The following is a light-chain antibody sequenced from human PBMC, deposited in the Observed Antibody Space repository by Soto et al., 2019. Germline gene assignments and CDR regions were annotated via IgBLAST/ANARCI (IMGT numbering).Light chain of an antibody. CDR2: AAS. Sequence: DIQMTQSPSSVFASVGDRVIISCRASQGISSWLAWYQQIPGKAPELLIYAASKLQRGVPSRFSGSGSGTDFTLSLSSLQPEDFATYDCQQADSFPLTFGGGTKVQIK. J-gene: IGKJ4*01. CDR1: QGISSW. V-gene: IGKV1D-12*01. CDR3: QQADSFPLT.